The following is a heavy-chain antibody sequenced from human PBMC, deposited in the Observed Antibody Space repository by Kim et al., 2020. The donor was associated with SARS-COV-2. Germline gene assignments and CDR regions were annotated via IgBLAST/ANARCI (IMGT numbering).Heavy chain of an antibody. J-gene: IGHJ4*02. CDR2: MHHSGST. Sequence: SETLSLTCTVSGASISSTTYYWGWVRQPPGKRLEWIVTMHHSGSTYDNPSLKSRVTISVDRSKNQFSLNLSSVTAADTAVYYCARGADHAKVGYWGQGTLVTVSS. CDR1: GASISSTTYY. D-gene: IGHD2-8*01. V-gene: IGHV4-39*01. CDR3: ARGADHAKVGY.